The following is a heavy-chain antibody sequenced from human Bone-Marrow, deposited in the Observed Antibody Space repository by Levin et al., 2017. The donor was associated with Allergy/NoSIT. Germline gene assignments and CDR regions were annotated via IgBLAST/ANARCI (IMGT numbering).Heavy chain of an antibody. V-gene: IGHV3-23*01. J-gene: IGHJ4*02. CDR1: GFTFSSYA. CDR2: ISGSGGST. Sequence: GESLKISCAASGFTFSSYAMSWVRQAPGKGLEWVSAISGSGGSTYYADSVKGRFTISRDNSKNTLYLQMNSLRAEDTAVYYCAKETGKSSSWYYGYWGQGTLVTVSS. CDR3: AKETGKSSSWYYGY. D-gene: IGHD6-13*01.